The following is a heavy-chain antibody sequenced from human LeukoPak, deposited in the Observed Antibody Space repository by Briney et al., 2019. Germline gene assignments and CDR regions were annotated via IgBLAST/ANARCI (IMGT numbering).Heavy chain of an antibody. V-gene: IGHV3-21*01. CDR2: ISSSSSYI. CDR1: GFTFSSYS. J-gene: IGHJ4*02. Sequence: GGSLRLSCAASGFTFSSYSMNWVRQAPGKGLEWVSSISSSSSYIYYTDSVKGRFTISRDNAKNSLYLQMNSLRAEDTAVYYCAKEGARGYTGFVDYWGQGTLVTASS. D-gene: IGHD5-12*01. CDR3: AKEGARGYTGFVDY.